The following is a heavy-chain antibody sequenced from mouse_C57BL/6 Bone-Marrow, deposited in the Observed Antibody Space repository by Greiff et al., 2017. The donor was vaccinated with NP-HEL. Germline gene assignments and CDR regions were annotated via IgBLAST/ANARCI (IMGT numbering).Heavy chain of an antibody. J-gene: IGHJ2*01. D-gene: IGHD3-3*01. CDR2: INPNNGGT. V-gene: IGHV1-26*01. CDR3: ARTWAWDRGVDY. CDR1: GYTFTDYY. Sequence: EVQLQQSGPELVKPGASVKISCKASGYTFTDYYMNWVKQSHGKSLEWIGDINPNNGGTSYNQKFKGKATLTVDKSSSTAYMELRSLTSEDSAVYYCARTWAWDRGVDYWGQGTTLTVSS.